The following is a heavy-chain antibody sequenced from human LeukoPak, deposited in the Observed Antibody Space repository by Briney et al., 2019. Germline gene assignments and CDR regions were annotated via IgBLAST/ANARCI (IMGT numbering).Heavy chain of an antibody. Sequence: PGGSLRLSCSASGFTFSTYGMHWVRQAPGKGLEWVAVMSSHGSNKYYADSVKGRFTISRDNSKNTLYLQMNSLRTEDTAVYYCAKDRDDGFDIWGQGTMVSVSS. V-gene: IGHV3-30*18. CDR1: GFTFSTYG. CDR2: MSSHGSNK. J-gene: IGHJ3*02. CDR3: AKDRDDGFDI.